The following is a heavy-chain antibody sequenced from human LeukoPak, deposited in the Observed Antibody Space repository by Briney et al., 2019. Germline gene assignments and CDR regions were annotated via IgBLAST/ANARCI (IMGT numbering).Heavy chain of an antibody. V-gene: IGHV4-4*07. CDR1: GGSINNYY. CDR2: IYTRGST. D-gene: IGHD2-15*01. Sequence: SETLSLTCTVSGGSINNYYWSWIRQPAGKGLEWIGRIYTRGSTNYNPTLKSRVTMSVDTSKNQFSLKLSSVTAADTAVYYCARGRYCSADICSGGDAFDIWGQGTMVSVSS. CDR3: ARGRYCSADICSGGDAFDI. J-gene: IGHJ3*02.